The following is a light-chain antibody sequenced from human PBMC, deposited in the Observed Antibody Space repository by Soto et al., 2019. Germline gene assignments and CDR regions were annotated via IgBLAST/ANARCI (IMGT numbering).Light chain of an antibody. CDR2: GVN. CDR3: HSYYSSLGGSYV. CDR1: SSNIGADYG. V-gene: IGLV1-40*01. J-gene: IGLJ1*01. Sequence: QSVLTQPPSVSGAPGQTVTISCTGSSSNIGADYGVPWYQHLPGTAPKLLVYGVNSRPSGVPDRFSGSTSGTSASLAIAGLQAEAEADYDCHSYYSSLGGSYVFGTGTKLTVL.